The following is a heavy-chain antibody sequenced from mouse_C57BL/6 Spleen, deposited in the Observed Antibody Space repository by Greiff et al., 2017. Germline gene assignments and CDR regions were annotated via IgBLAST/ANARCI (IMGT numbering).Heavy chain of an antibody. Sequence: EVQRVESGGGLVKPGGSLKLSCAASGFTFSSYAMSWVRQTPEKRLEWVATISDGGSYTYYPDNVKGRFTISRDNAKNNLYLQMSHLKSEDTAMYYCAGGYYGSSDYFDYWGQGTTLTVSS. D-gene: IGHD1-1*01. CDR1: GFTFSSYA. CDR3: AGGYYGSSDYFDY. CDR2: ISDGGSYT. V-gene: IGHV5-4*01. J-gene: IGHJ2*01.